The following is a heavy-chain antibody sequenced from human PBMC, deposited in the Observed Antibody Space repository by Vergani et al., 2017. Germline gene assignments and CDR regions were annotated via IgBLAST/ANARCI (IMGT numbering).Heavy chain of an antibody. CDR2: IKQDGSEK. V-gene: IGHV3-7*01. J-gene: IGHJ4*02. CDR3: ARAAFRSGYYYEYFGY. CDR1: GFTFSSYW. D-gene: IGHD3-22*01. Sequence: EVQLVESGGGLVQPGGSLRLSCAASGFTFSSYWMSWVRQAPGKGLEWVANIKQDGSEKYYVDSVKGRFTISRDNAKNSLYLQMNSLRAEDTAVYYCARAAFRSGYYYEYFGYWGQGTLVTVSS.